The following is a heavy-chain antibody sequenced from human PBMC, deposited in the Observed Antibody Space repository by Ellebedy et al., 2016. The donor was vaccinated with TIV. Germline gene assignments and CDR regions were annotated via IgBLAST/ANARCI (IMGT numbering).Heavy chain of an antibody. CDR3: ARDPPAITYRTWG. V-gene: IGHV3-66*01. CDR2: MYSSGTT. Sequence: AASGFTFSDYYMRWVRQAPGKGLEWVSLMYSSGTTHYADSVKGRFTISRDSSKNTLYLQMNSLRVEDTAVYYCARDPPAITYRTWGWGQGTLVTVSS. CDR1: GFTFSDYY. J-gene: IGHJ4*02. D-gene: IGHD5-24*01.